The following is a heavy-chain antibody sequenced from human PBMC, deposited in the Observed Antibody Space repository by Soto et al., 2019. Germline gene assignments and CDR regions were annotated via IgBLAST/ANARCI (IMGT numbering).Heavy chain of an antibody. Sequence: SETLSLTCSVSGGSISTSSYFWGWIRQPPGKGLEWVGAVHYSGSANYRSSLQSRVTISVDTSQNQFSLKMTSVTAADTGLYYCAARPYYYYGLDVWGQGTTVTVSS. CDR1: GGSISTSSYF. J-gene: IGHJ6*02. CDR2: VHYSGSA. D-gene: IGHD3-10*01. CDR3: AARPYYYYGLDV. V-gene: IGHV4-39*07.